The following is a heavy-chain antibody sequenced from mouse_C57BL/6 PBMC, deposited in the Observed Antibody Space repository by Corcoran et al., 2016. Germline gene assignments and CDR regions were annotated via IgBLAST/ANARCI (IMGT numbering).Heavy chain of an antibody. CDR2: ISYDGSN. Sequence: DVQLQESGPGLVKPSQSLSLTCSVTGYSITSGYYWNWIRQFPGNKLEWMGYISYDGSNNYNPSLKNRISITRDTSKNQFFLKLSSVTTEDIATYYCARRPLYYGYDVGYAMDYWGQGTSVTVSS. J-gene: IGHJ4*01. CDR1: GYSITSGYY. CDR3: ARRPLYYGYDVGYAMDY. D-gene: IGHD2-2*01. V-gene: IGHV3-6*01.